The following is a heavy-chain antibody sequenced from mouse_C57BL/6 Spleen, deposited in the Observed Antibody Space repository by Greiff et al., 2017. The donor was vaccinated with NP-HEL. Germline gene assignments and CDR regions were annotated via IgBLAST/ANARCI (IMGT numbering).Heavy chain of an antibody. J-gene: IGHJ2*01. CDR3: ARAYDSDPFDY. CDR1: GYSITSGYY. CDR2: ISYDGSN. Sequence: ESGPGLVKPSQSLSLTCSVTGYSITSGYYWNWIRQFPGNKLEWMGYISYDGSNNYNPSLKNRISITRDTSKNQFFLKLNSVTTEDTATYYCARAYDSDPFDYWGQGTTLTVSS. V-gene: IGHV3-6*01. D-gene: IGHD2-4*01.